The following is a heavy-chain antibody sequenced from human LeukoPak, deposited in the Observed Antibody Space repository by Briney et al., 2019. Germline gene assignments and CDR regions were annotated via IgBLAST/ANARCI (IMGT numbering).Heavy chain of an antibody. Sequence: SETLSLTCTVPGGFISSGSNYWSWIRQPAGKGLEWIGRIHTSGSTNYNPSLKSRVTISVDTSKNQFSLKLSSVTAADTAVYYCARLLGSGGSPYFDLWGRGTLVTVSS. CDR3: ARLLGSGGSPYFDL. CDR1: GGFISSGSNY. CDR2: IHTSGST. D-gene: IGHD2-15*01. J-gene: IGHJ2*01. V-gene: IGHV4-61*02.